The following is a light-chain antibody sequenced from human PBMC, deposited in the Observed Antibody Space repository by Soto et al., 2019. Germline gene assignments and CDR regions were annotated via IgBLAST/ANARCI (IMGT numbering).Light chain of an antibody. CDR2: AAF. V-gene: IGKV1-5*01. CDR1: QTISRW. Sequence: DIQITQSPSTLSGSVGDRGTMSCRASQTISRWFAWYQQKTGKAPNLLIHAAFNLQSGVPARFSGNRSGTECTLTISSLQPDDVKAYYGQHYNSNTVAFGQGTKVDIK. CDR3: QHYNSNTVA. J-gene: IGKJ1*01.